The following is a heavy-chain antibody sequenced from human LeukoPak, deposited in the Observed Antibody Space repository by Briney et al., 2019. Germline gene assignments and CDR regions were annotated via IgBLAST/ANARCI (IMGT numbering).Heavy chain of an antibody. Sequence: GESLKISCKGSGYSFTSYWIAWVRQMPGKGLEWMGIMYPGDSDTRYSPSFQGQVTISADKSISTAYLQWSSLKASDTAMYYCARQSVAVNYYYGMDVWGQGTTVTVSS. D-gene: IGHD6-19*01. CDR3: ARQSVAVNYYYGMDV. V-gene: IGHV5-51*01. J-gene: IGHJ6*02. CDR2: MYPGDSDT. CDR1: GYSFTSYW.